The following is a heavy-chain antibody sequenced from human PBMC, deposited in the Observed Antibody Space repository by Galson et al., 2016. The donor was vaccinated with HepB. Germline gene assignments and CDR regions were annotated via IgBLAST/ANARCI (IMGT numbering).Heavy chain of an antibody. J-gene: IGHJ5*02. CDR1: GFTFSSYA. D-gene: IGHD3-22*01. CDR2: ISGSGGST. CDR3: ARETGDYYDSRGYYSNNWFDP. Sequence: SLRLSCAASGFTFSSYAMSWVRQAPGKGLEWVSAISGSGGSTYYADSVKGRFTISRDNSKNTLYLQMNSLRAEDTAVYYCARETGDYYDSRGYYSNNWFDPWGQGTLVTVSS. V-gene: IGHV3-23*01.